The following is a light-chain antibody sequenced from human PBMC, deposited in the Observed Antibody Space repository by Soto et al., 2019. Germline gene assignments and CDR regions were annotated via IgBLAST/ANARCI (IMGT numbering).Light chain of an antibody. J-gene: IGKJ1*01. CDR1: QSISSW. CDR2: DAS. Sequence: DIQMTQSPSTLSASVGDRVTITCRASQSISSWLAWYQQKPGKAPKLLIYDASSLESGVPSRFSGSGSGTEFTLAISSPQPDDFANYYCQQYNSYSTFGQGTKVEVK. V-gene: IGKV1-5*01. CDR3: QQYNSYST.